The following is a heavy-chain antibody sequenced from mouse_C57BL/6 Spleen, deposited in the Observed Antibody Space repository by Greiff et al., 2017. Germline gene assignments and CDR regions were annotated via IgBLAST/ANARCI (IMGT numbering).Heavy chain of an antibody. V-gene: IGHV5-9-1*02. CDR1: GFTFSSYA. J-gene: IGHJ4*01. D-gene: IGHD3-2*02. CDR2: ISSGGDYI. CDR3: TRVKLRPSYAMDY. Sequence: EVKLMESGEGLVKPGGSLKLSCAASGFTFSSYAMSWVRQTPEKRLEWVAYISSGGDYIYYADTVKGRFTISRDNARNTLYLQMSSLKSEDTAMYYCTRVKLRPSYAMDYWGQGTSVTVSS.